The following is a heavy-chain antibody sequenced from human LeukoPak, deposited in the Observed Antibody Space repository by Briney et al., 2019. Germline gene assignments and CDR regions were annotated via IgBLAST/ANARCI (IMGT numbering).Heavy chain of an antibody. Sequence: SETLSLTCTVSGGSISSYYWSWIRQPAGKGLEWIGRIYTSGSTNYNPSLKSRVTMSVDTSKNQFSLKLSSVTAADTAVYYCAREGREQQLVPGVYYYMDVWGKGTTVTVSS. CDR2: IYTSGST. CDR3: AREGREQQLVPGVYYYMDV. D-gene: IGHD6-13*01. CDR1: GGSISSYY. V-gene: IGHV4-4*07. J-gene: IGHJ6*03.